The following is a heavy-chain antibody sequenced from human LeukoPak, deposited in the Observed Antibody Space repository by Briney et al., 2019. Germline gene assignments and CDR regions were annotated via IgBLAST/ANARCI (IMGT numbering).Heavy chain of an antibody. CDR2: IYYSGST. Sequence: SETLSLTCTVSGGSISSGGYYWSWIRQHPGKGLEWIGYIYYSGSTYYNPSLKSRVTISVDTSKNQFSLKLSSVTAADTAVYYCARGVAEDGYNYFDYWGQGTLVTVSS. J-gene: IGHJ4*02. CDR1: GGSISSGGYY. D-gene: IGHD5-24*01. V-gene: IGHV4-31*03. CDR3: ARGVAEDGYNYFDY.